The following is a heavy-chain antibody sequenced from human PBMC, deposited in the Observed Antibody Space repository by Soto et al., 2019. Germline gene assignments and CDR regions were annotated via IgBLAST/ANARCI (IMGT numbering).Heavy chain of an antibody. J-gene: IGHJ4*02. CDR3: ARDDDYEGNGLDY. Sequence: PGWSIRLSFVACGFRVENYNIDWVLPAPGKGLEWFAHITDGLTKHYAYFVQGRFTISRDNAKDSLYLQMNRLGVEDTAMYYCARDDDYEGNGLDYWGQRTLVTVSA. CDR2: ITDGLTK. V-gene: IGHV3-48*01. CDR1: GFRVENYN. D-gene: IGHD4-17*01.